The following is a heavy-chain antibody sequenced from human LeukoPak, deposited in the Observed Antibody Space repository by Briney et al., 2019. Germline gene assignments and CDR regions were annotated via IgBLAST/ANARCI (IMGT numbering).Heavy chain of an antibody. J-gene: IGHJ5*02. CDR3: GIRAAAGTLLGRWFDP. Sequence: SETLSLTCAVYVGSFSGYYWSWIRQPPGKGLEWIGEINHSGSTNYNPSLKSRVTISVDTSKNQFSLKLRSVTAADTAVYYCGIRAAAGTLLGRWFDPWGQGALVTVSS. CDR2: INHSGST. D-gene: IGHD6-13*01. V-gene: IGHV4-34*01. CDR1: VGSFSGYY.